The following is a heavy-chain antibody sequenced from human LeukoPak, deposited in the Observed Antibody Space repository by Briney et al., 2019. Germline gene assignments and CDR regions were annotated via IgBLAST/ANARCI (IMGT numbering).Heavy chain of an antibody. J-gene: IGHJ5*02. CDR3: ARDRECSSTSCYTNWFDP. D-gene: IGHD2-2*02. CDR1: GYTFTSYD. V-gene: IGHV1-8*01. Sequence: ASVKVSCKASGYTFTSYDINWVRQATGQGLEWMGWMNPNSGNTGYAQKFQGRVTMTRNTSISTAYMELSSLRSEDTAVYYCARDRECSSTSCYTNWFDPWGQGTLVTVSS. CDR2: MNPNSGNT.